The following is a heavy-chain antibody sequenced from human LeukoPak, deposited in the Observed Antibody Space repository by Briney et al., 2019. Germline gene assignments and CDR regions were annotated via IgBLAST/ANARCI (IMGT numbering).Heavy chain of an antibody. V-gene: IGHV1-8*01. CDR2: MYPNSGNT. J-gene: IGHJ4*02. CDR3: ARGGRRLVAGLLSY. CDR1: GYTFTSYD. Sequence: GASVKVSCKASGYTFTSYDINWVRQATGQGLEWMGWMYPNSGNTGYAQKFQGRVTMTRNTSIGTAYMELSSLRSEDTAVYYCARGGRRLVAGLLSYWGQGTLVTVSS. D-gene: IGHD2-15*01.